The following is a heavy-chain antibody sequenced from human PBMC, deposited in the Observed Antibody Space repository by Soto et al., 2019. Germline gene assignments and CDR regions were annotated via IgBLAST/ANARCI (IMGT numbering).Heavy chain of an antibody. CDR2: IYHSGST. Sequence: QVQLQESGPGLVKPSGTLSLTCAVSGGSISSSNCLSWFRQPPGKELEWIGEIYHSGSTNYNPSLKSRVTISVDKSKNQFALTLSSVTGADTAVYYCARAHPGDGSGRADDYCAQGTLVTVSS. D-gene: IGHD3-10*01. V-gene: IGHV4-4*02. J-gene: IGHJ4*02. CDR3: ARAHPGDGSGRADDY. CDR1: GGSISSSNC.